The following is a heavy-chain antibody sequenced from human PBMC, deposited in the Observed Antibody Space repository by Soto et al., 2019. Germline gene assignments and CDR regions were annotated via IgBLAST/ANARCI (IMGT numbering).Heavy chain of an antibody. V-gene: IGHV4-38-2*01. CDR2: IYHSGST. J-gene: IGHJ6*02. CDR3: ASGGLEGGCSSTSCYTESVKGAYGMDV. D-gene: IGHD2-2*02. CDR1: GYSISSGYY. Sequence: TLSLTCAVSGYSISSGYYWGWIRQPPGKGLEGIGSIYHSGSTYYNPALKSRVTISVDTAKNHFSLKLSSVTAADTAVYYCASGGLEGGCSSTSCYTESVKGAYGMDVWGQGTTVTVSS.